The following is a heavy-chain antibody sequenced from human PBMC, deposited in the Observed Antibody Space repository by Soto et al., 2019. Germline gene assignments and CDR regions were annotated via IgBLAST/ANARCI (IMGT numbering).Heavy chain of an antibody. J-gene: IGHJ6*02. D-gene: IGHD2-2*01. V-gene: IGHV1-2*02. Sequence: GASVKVSCKASGYTFTGYYMHWVRQAPGQGLEWMGWINPNSGGTNYAQKFQERVTITRDMSTSTAYMELSSLRSEDTAVYYCAACTSCYGNYYYYGMDVWGQGTTVTVSS. CDR2: INPNSGGT. CDR3: AACTSCYGNYYYYGMDV. CDR1: GYTFTGYY.